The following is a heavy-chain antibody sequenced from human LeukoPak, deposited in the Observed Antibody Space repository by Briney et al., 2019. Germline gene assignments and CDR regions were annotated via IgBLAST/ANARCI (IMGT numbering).Heavy chain of an antibody. CDR2: IIPIFGTA. D-gene: IGHD1-14*01. J-gene: IGHJ5*02. V-gene: IGHV1-69*13. CDR1: GGTFSSYA. Sequence: ASVKVSCKASGGTFSSYAISWVRQAPGQGLEWMGGIIPIFGTANYAQKFQGRVTITADESTSTAYMELSSLISDDTAVYYCARDVFAEYNTHHKFDPWGQGTLVTVSS. CDR3: ARDVFAEYNTHHKFDP.